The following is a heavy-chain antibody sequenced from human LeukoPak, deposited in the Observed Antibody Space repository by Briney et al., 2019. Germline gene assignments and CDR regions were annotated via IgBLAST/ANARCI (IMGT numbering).Heavy chain of an antibody. CDR3: AKRPSVRPDY. J-gene: IGHJ4*02. V-gene: IGHV3-23*01. D-gene: IGHD5/OR15-5a*01. CDR1: GFTFSSYS. Sequence: PGGSLRLSCAASGFTFSSYSMNWVRQAPGKGLEWVSAISGSGGSTYYADSVKGRFTISRDNSKNTLYLQMNSLRAEDTAVYYCAKRPSVRPDYWGQGTLVTVSS. CDR2: ISGSGGST.